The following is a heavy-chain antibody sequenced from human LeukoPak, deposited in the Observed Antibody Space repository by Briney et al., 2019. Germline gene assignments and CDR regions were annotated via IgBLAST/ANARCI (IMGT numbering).Heavy chain of an antibody. CDR1: GYTFSSHA. V-gene: IGHV1-3*01. D-gene: IGHD1-26*01. Sequence: ASVKVSCKASGYTFSSHAIHWVRQAPGQRLEWMGWINAGNGNTKYSQKFQGRVTMTTDTSTSTVYMELRSLRSDDTAMYYCARVGTTGRYYVDYWGQGTLVTVSS. CDR2: INAGNGNT. J-gene: IGHJ4*02. CDR3: ARVGTTGRYYVDY.